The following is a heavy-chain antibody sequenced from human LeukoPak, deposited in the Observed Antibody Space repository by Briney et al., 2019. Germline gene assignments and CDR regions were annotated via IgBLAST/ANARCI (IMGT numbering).Heavy chain of an antibody. CDR1: GVSVSDSGYY. Sequence: SETLSLTCNVSGVSVSDSGYYWGWIRQPPGKGLEWIGSFYHHGGPYYNPSLRSRVTISVDPSKNHFSLTVTSVTAADTAVYYCAREGTTRPLDYWGQGTLVTVSS. V-gene: IGHV4-39*07. J-gene: IGHJ4*02. CDR3: AREGTTRPLDY. D-gene: IGHD6-6*01. CDR2: FYHHGGP.